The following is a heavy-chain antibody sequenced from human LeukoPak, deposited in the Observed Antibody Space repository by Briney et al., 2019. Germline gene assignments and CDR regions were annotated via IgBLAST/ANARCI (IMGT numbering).Heavy chain of an antibody. D-gene: IGHD6-19*01. J-gene: IGHJ4*02. CDR3: ARDQQWVDY. Sequence: KSSETLSLTCAVYGGSFSGYYWSWIRQPPGKGLEWIGEINHSGSTNYNPSLKSRVTISVDTSKNQFSLKQSSVTAADTAVYYCARDQQWVDYWGQGTLVTVSS. CDR2: INHSGST. CDR1: GGSFSGYY. V-gene: IGHV4-34*01.